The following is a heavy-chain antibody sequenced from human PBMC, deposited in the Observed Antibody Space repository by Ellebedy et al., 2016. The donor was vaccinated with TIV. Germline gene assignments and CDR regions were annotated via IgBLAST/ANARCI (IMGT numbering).Heavy chain of an antibody. J-gene: IGHJ4*02. Sequence: GESLKISCAASGFTVSSNYMSWVRQAPGKGLEWVSVIYSGGRTYYADSVKGRFTISRDNAKNSLYLQMNSLRAEDTAVYYCVRGKGYCISTSCSPTNYFDYWGQGTLVTVSS. CDR3: VRGKGYCISTSCSPTNYFDY. CDR2: IYSGGRT. CDR1: GFTVSSNY. V-gene: IGHV3-66*01. D-gene: IGHD2-2*01.